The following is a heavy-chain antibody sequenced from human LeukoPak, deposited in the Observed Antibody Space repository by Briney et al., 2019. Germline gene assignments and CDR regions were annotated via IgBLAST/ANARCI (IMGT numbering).Heavy chain of an antibody. V-gene: IGHV3-7*03. CDR1: GFTFSSYW. J-gene: IGHJ4*02. D-gene: IGHD6-19*01. Sequence: GGSLRLSCAASGFTFSSYWMSWVRQAPGKGLEWVANIKQDGSVKYYMDSLRGRFIISRDNAKNSLHLQMNSLRVEDTAVYYCARDYSSGWYGQQDYFDSWGQGTPVTVSS. CDR3: ARDYSSGWYGQQDYFDS. CDR2: IKQDGSVK.